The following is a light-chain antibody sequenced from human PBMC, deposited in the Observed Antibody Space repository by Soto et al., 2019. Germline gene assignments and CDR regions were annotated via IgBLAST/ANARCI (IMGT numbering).Light chain of an antibody. CDR2: GAS. V-gene: IGKV3-20*01. J-gene: IGKJ1*01. Sequence: DIVLTQSPATLSLSPGQTATLSCRASQSVSSYLAWYQQKPGQAPRLLIYGASNRATGIPDRFSGSGSGTDFTLTISRLEPEDFAVYYCQQYGGLPRTFGQGTKVDIK. CDR1: QSVSSY. CDR3: QQYGGLPRT.